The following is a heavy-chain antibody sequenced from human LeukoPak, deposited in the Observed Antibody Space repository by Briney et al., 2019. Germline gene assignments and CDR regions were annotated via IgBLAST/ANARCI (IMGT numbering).Heavy chain of an antibody. CDR1: GGSISSGGYY. V-gene: IGHV4-31*03. D-gene: IGHD2-2*01. Sequence: PSETLSLTCTVSGGSISSGGYYWSWIRQHPGKGLEWIGYIYYSGSTYYNPSLKSRVTISVDTSKNQFSLKLSSVTAADTAVYYCARDLGLTCISTSCPPDYWGQGTLVTVSS. CDR3: ARDLGLTCISTSCPPDY. CDR2: IYYSGST. J-gene: IGHJ4*02.